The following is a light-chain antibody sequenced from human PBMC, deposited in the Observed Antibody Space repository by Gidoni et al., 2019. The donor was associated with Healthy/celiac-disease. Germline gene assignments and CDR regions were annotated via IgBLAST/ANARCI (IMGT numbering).Light chain of an antibody. V-gene: IGKV1-5*03. Sequence: DIQMTQSPSTLSASAGDRVTITCRASQSISSWLAWYQQKPGKAPKLLIYKASSLESGVPSRFSGSGSGTEFTLTISSLQPDDFATYYCQQYNSYPLTFGPGTKVDIK. CDR1: QSISSW. J-gene: IGKJ3*01. CDR2: KAS. CDR3: QQYNSYPLT.